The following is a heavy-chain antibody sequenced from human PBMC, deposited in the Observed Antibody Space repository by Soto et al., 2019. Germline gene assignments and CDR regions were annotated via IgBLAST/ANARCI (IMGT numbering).Heavy chain of an antibody. CDR1: GGSISSYY. V-gene: IGHV4-59*01. Sequence: SETLSLTCTVSGGSISSYYWSWIRQPPGKGLEWIGYIYYSGSTNYNPSLKSRVTISVDTSKNQFSLKLSSVTAADTAVYYCARGSPLGENYFDYWGQGTLVTVSS. J-gene: IGHJ4*02. CDR3: ARGSPLGENYFDY. CDR2: IYYSGST.